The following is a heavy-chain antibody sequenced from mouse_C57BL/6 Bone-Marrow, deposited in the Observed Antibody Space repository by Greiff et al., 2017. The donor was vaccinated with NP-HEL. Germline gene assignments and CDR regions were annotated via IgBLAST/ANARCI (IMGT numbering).Heavy chain of an antibody. Sequence: VQLQQSGAELARPGASVKLSCKASGYTFTSYGISWVTQRTGQGLEWIGEIYPRSGNTYYNEKFKGKATLTADQSSSTAYMELRSLTSEDSAVYFCARIYYYGSSLYWYFDVWGTGTTVTVSS. CDR2: IYPRSGNT. D-gene: IGHD1-1*01. CDR1: GYTFTSYG. J-gene: IGHJ1*03. V-gene: IGHV1-81*01. CDR3: ARIYYYGSSLYWYFDV.